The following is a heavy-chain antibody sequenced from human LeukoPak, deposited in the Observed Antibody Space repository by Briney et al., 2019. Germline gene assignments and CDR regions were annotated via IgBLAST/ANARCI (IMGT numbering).Heavy chain of an antibody. J-gene: IGHJ4*02. Sequence: TGGSLRLSCAASGFTFSSYWMSWVRQAPGKGPEWVANIKQDGSEKYYVDSVKGRFTISRDNAKNSLYLQMNSLRAEDTAVYYCAKPPRVGYDSSGYLLNWGQGTLVTVSS. CDR3: AKPPRVGYDSSGYLLN. CDR2: IKQDGSEK. D-gene: IGHD3-22*01. V-gene: IGHV3-7*01. CDR1: GFTFSSYW.